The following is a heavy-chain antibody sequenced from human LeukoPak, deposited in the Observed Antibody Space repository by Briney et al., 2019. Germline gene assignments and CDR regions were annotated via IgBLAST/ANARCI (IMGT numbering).Heavy chain of an antibody. CDR2: ISSSGGTI. D-gene: IGHD5-18*01. Sequence: GGSLRLSCAASGFTFSSYEMNWVRQAPGKGLEWVSYISSSGGTIYYADSVKGRFTISRDNAKNSLYLQMNSLRAEDTAVYYCASGQLWPYFDYWGQGTLVTVSS. V-gene: IGHV3-48*03. J-gene: IGHJ4*02. CDR3: ASGQLWPYFDY. CDR1: GFTFSSYE.